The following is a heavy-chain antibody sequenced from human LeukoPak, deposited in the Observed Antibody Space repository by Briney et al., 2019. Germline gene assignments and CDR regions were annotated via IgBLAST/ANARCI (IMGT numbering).Heavy chain of an antibody. V-gene: IGHV3-7*01. CDR3: ARVRSAAAGPLDY. Sequence: GGSLRLSCVASGFSFDSYWMNWVRQAPGRGLEWVANINHDATEKYYVDSVKGRFTISRDNAEKSLYLQMNRLRADDTAVYHCARVRSAAAGPLDYWGQGTLVTVSS. D-gene: IGHD6-13*01. J-gene: IGHJ4*02. CDR1: GFSFDSYW. CDR2: INHDATEK.